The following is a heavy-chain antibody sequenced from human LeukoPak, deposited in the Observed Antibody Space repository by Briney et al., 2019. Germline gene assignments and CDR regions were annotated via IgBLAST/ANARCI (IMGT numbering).Heavy chain of an antibody. V-gene: IGHV3-23*01. CDR2: IDYSGAYT. J-gene: IGHJ6*02. CDR1: GFIFSNYA. CDR3: AKVPYSDYGSGRPPFMDV. D-gene: IGHD3-10*01. Sequence: GGSLRLSCAASGFIFSNYAMSWVRQAPGKGLEWVSTIDYSGAYTYYADSVKGRFTISRDNSKNTLYMQMNSLRAEDTAIYYCAKVPYSDYGSGRPPFMDVWGQGTTVAVS.